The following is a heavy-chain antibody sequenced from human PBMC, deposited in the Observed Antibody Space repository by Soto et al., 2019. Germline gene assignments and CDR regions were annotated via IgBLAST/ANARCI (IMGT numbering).Heavy chain of an antibody. D-gene: IGHD2-15*01. CDR3: ARGYCSGGNCYSGMDV. V-gene: IGHV1-69*01. CDR1: GGTFSTHA. CDR2: IIPISGTT. J-gene: IGHJ6*02. Sequence: QVQLVQSGAEVKKPGSSVKVCCKASGGTFSTHAIIWVRQAPGHGLEWMGGIIPISGTTYYTQKFQGRVTITADEPTSTAFMELSSLKSEDTAVFYCARGYCSGGNCYSGMDVWGQGTMVTVSS.